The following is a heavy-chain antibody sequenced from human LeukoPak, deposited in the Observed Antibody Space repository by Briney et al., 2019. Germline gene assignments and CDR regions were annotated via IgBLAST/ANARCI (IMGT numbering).Heavy chain of an antibody. CDR2: ISSSSSTI. CDR3: ARVHTSSYAADL. J-gene: IGHJ5*02. Sequence: GGSLRLSCAASGFTFSTYSIDWVRQAPGKGLEWISYISSSSSTIDFADSVKGRFTISRDNARNSVYLQMNSLRAEDAAVYYCARVHTSSYAADLWGQGTLVTVSS. CDR1: GFTFSTYS. V-gene: IGHV3-48*04. D-gene: IGHD3-22*01.